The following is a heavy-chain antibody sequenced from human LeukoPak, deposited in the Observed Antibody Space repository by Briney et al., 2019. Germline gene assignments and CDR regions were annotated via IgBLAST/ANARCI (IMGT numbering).Heavy chain of an antibody. CDR2: ISRSGSTI. Sequence: GGSLRLSCAASGFTFSSYEMNWVRQAPGKGLEWVSYISRSGSTIYYADSAKGRFTISRDNANNSLYLQMNSLRAEDTAVYYCARRMATPPYFDYWGQETLVTVSS. CDR1: GFTFSSYE. V-gene: IGHV3-48*03. CDR3: ARRMATPPYFDY. D-gene: IGHD5-24*01. J-gene: IGHJ4*02.